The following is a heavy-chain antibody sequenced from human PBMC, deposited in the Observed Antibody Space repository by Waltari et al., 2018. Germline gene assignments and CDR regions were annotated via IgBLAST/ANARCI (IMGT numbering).Heavy chain of an antibody. D-gene: IGHD6-19*01. CDR2: IYTSGST. CDR3: ARDRQWPGRDYFDY. J-gene: IGHJ4*02. V-gene: IGHV4-4*07. CDR1: GGSISSYY. Sequence: QVQLQESGPGLVKPSETLSLTCTVPGGSISSYYWSWIRQPAGKGLEWIGRIYTSGSTNYNPSLKSRVTMSVDTSKNQFSLKLSSVTAADTAVYYCARDRQWPGRDYFDYWGQGTLVTVSS.